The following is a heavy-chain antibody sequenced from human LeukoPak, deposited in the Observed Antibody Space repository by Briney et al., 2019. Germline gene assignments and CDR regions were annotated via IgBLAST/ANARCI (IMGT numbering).Heavy chain of an antibody. Sequence: SQTLSLTCTVSGGSVSSYYWSWIRQPPGKGLEWIGYIYYSGSTNYNPSLKSRVTISVDTSKNQFSLKLSSVTAADTAVYYCARFRNSSGTFDYWGHGTLVTVSS. CDR2: IYYSGST. V-gene: IGHV4-59*02. CDR1: GGSVSSYY. CDR3: ARFRNSSGTFDY. D-gene: IGHD3-22*01. J-gene: IGHJ4*01.